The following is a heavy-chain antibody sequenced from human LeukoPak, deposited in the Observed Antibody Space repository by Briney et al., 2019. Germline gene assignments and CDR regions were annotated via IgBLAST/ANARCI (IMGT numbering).Heavy chain of an antibody. CDR1: GGSISSSSYY. V-gene: IGHV4-39*07. CDR2: IYYGGST. D-gene: IGHD6-19*01. Sequence: SETLSLTCTVSGGSISSSSYYWGWIRQPPGKGLEWIGSIYYGGSTYYNSSLKSRVTISVDMSKNQFSLKLSSVTAADTAVYYCARALYSSGWYFDYWGQGTLVTVSS. J-gene: IGHJ4*02. CDR3: ARALYSSGWYFDY.